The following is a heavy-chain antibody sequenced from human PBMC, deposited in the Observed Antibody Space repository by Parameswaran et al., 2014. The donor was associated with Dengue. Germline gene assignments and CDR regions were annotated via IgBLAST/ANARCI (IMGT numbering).Heavy chain of an antibody. CDR2: ISPNTGGPNSRGT. CDR3: ARGPHNYPHI. D-gene: IGHD1-1*01. V-gene: IGHV1-2*02. J-gene: IGHJ4*02. Sequence: WVRQAPGQGLEWMGWISPNTGGPNSRGTNYAQKFQGRVTMTRDTSISAAYMELNTLTSADTAVYYCARGPHNYPHIWGQGTLVTVSS.